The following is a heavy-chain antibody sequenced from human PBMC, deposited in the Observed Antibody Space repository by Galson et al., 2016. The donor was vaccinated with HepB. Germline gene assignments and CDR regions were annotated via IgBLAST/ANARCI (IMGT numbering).Heavy chain of an antibody. Sequence: QSGAEVKEPGESLKISCQASGYRFTDYWVAWVRQMPGKGLEWMGIIYPGDSDIRYSQSFQGQVTISVDKSISAAYLQWSSLKASDTAIYYCARHVTIGGSYNRVDAFDVWGQGTMVSVSS. CDR3: ARHVTIGGSYNRVDAFDV. V-gene: IGHV5-51*01. D-gene: IGHD3-16*01. J-gene: IGHJ3*01. CDR2: IYPGDSDI. CDR1: GYRFTDYW.